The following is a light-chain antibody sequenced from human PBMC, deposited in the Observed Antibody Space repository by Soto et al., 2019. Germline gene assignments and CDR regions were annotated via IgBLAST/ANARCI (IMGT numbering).Light chain of an antibody. CDR2: APS. Sequence: DIQMTQSPSSLSASVGDRVTITCRASQSISSYLNWYQQKPGKAPKLLIYAPSSLQSGVPSMFSGSGSGTDFTLSISSLQPEDFATYYCQQNYSTPMDTFGQGTKLEIK. CDR3: QQNYSTPMDT. CDR1: QSISSY. V-gene: IGKV1-39*01. J-gene: IGKJ2*01.